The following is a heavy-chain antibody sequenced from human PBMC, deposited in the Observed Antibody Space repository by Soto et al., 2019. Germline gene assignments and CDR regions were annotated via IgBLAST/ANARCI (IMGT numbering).Heavy chain of an antibody. D-gene: IGHD3-16*01. CDR2: ISYDGSNK. CDR1: GFTFSSYA. Sequence: GGSLRLSCAASGFTFSSYAMHWVRQAPGKGLEWVAVISYDGSNKYYADSVKGRFTISRDNSKNTLYLQMNSLRAEDTAVYYCASEIIMITFGGGPNSRENFSDYWGQGTLVTVSS. J-gene: IGHJ4*02. V-gene: IGHV3-30-3*01. CDR3: ASEIIMITFGGGPNSRENFSDY.